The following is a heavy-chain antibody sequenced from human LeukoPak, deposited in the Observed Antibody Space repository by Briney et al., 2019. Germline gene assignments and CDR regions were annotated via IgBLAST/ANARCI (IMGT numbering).Heavy chain of an antibody. D-gene: IGHD3-22*01. Sequence: GSLRLSCAASGFTFSTYWMHWVRQAPGKGLVWLSRISSDGSSTNYADSVKGRFTISRDNAKNTLYLQMNSLRAEDTAVYYCARGYGGYDSGDYYWGQGTLVTVSS. V-gene: IGHV3-74*01. CDR3: ARGYGGYDSGDYY. CDR2: ISSDGSST. CDR1: GFTFSTYW. J-gene: IGHJ4*02.